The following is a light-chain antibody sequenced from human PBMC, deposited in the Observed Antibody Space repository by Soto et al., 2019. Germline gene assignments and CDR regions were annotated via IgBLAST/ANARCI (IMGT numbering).Light chain of an antibody. V-gene: IGLV2-14*01. J-gene: IGLJ3*02. CDR2: DVT. Sequence: QSALTQPASVSGSPGQSITISCTGTSSDIGGYNYVSWYQQNPGKAPKLMIYDVTNRPSGVSNRFSGSKSGNTASLTISGLQAEDEANYYCSSHTSSSTLVFGGGTQLTVL. CDR3: SSHTSSSTLV. CDR1: SSDIGGYNY.